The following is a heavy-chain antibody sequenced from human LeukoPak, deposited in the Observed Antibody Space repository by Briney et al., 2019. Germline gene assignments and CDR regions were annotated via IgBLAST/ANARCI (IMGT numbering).Heavy chain of an antibody. CDR2: INPDSGGT. D-gene: IGHD6-19*01. Sequence: ASVKVSCKASGYTFTGCYMHWVRQAPGQGLEWMGWINPDSGGTHYAQKFQGGVTMTRDTSISTAYMELRRLRSDDTAVYYCASGSSLDGSSGWPTHYYWGQGTLVTVSS. CDR1: GYTFTGCY. J-gene: IGHJ4*02. V-gene: IGHV1-2*02. CDR3: ASGSSLDGSSGWPTHYY.